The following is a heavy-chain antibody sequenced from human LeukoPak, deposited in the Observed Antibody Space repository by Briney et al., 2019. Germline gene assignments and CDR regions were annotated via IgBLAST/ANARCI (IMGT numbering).Heavy chain of an antibody. CDR1: GFTFSSYA. CDR3: AKPTYRGAISYAYYYGMDV. D-gene: IGHD3-10*01. V-gene: IGHV3-23*01. J-gene: IGHJ6*04. CDR2: ISGSGGST. Sequence: GGSLRLSCAASGFTFSSYAMNWVRQAPGKGLEWVSGISGSGGSTYYADSVKGRFTISRDNSKNTLSLQMNSLRVEDTAIYYCAKPTYRGAISYAYYYGMDVRGKGTTVTVSS.